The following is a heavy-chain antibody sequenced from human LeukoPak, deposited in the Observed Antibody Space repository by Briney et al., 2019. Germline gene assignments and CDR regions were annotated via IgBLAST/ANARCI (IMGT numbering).Heavy chain of an antibody. CDR2: IYYSGST. CDR1: GGSVSSGSYY. V-gene: IGHV4-61*01. J-gene: IGHJ6*02. CDR3: ARVGYYYGSGGYYYYGMDV. D-gene: IGHD3-10*01. Sequence: SETLSLTCTVSGGSVSSGSYYWSWIRQPPGKGLEWIGYIYYSGSTYYNPSLKSRVTISVDTSKNQFSLKLSSVTAADTAVYYCARVGYYYGSGGYYYYGMDVWGQGTTVTVSS.